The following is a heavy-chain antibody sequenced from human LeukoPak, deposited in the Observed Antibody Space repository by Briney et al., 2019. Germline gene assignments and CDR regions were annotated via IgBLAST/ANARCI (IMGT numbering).Heavy chain of an antibody. Sequence: GGSLRLSCAASGFTFSDYYMSWIRQAPGKGLEWVSYISSSGSTIYYADSVKGRFTISRDNAKNSLYLQMNSLRAEDTAVYYCARDHQLRGVIIDWFDPWGQGTPVTVSS. CDR3: ARDHQLRGVIIDWFDP. CDR1: GFTFSDYY. V-gene: IGHV3-11*01. D-gene: IGHD3-10*01. J-gene: IGHJ5*02. CDR2: ISSSGSTI.